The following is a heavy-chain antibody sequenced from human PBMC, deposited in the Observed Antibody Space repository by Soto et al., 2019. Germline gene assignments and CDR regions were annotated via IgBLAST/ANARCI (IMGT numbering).Heavy chain of an antibody. J-gene: IGHJ4*02. CDR3: ARDDRTISGAVTLDY. D-gene: IGHD3-3*02. CDR2: SNEGSGNT. CDR1: GYSFKKYA. V-gene: IGHV1-3*01. Sequence: QVQLVQSGPEVKRPGASVRISCRTAGYSFKKYAIHWVRQAPGKKLEWMGWSNEGSGNTRYSQKFQGRMSIARDTSASTSYLDLRSLTSEDTAIYFCARDDRTISGAVTLDYWGPGTLVTVSS.